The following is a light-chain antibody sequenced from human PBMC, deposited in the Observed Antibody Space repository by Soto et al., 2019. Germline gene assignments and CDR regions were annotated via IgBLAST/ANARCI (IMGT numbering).Light chain of an antibody. V-gene: IGKV1-5*03. J-gene: IGKJ1*01. CDR3: QQYNSPWT. Sequence: DIQMTQSPSTLSASVGDRVSITCRASQSINNWLAWYQQKPGKAPKLLIYKASSLESGVPSRFSGSGSGTEFTLTIASLQPDDFATYYCQQYNSPWTFGQGTKLEVK. CDR2: KAS. CDR1: QSINNW.